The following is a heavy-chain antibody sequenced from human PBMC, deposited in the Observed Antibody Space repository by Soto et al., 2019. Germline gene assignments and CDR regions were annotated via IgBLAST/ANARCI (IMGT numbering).Heavy chain of an antibody. CDR2: IYYSGTT. J-gene: IGHJ6*02. CDR1: GGSISSYY. D-gene: IGHD6-13*01. V-gene: IGHV4-59*01. CDR3: AREGVSSSWYNYYGMDV. Sequence: LSLTCTVSGGSISSYYWSWIRQSPGKGPEWIGYIYYSGTTNYNPSLKSRVTISVDTSKNQFSLKLSSVTAADTAVYYCAREGVSSSWYNYYGMDVWGQGTTVTVSS.